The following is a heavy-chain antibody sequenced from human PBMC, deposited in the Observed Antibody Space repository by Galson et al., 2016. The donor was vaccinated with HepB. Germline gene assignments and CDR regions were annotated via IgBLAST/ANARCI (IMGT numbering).Heavy chain of an antibody. CDR1: GFTFSYYL. Sequence: SLRLSCAASGFTFSYYLMTWVRQAPGKGLEWVANINQDGSEKYYVDSVKGRFTISRDNAKNSLYLQMNSLRAEDTAVYYCGRWNEGLDYWGQGTLVTVSS. J-gene: IGHJ4*02. V-gene: IGHV3-7*03. CDR3: GRWNEGLDY. CDR2: INQDGSEK. D-gene: IGHD1-1*01.